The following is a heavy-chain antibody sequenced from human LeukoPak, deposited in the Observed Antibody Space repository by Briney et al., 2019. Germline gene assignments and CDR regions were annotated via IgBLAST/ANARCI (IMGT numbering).Heavy chain of an antibody. Sequence: GGSLRLSCAASGFTFSSYAMHWVRQAPGKGLEWVAVISYDGSNKYYADSVKGRFTISRDNSKNTLYLQMNSLRAEDTAVYYCARDAIVVVPAATHYFDYWGQETLVTVSS. CDR1: GFTFSSYA. V-gene: IGHV3-30-3*01. J-gene: IGHJ4*02. CDR3: ARDAIVVVPAATHYFDY. D-gene: IGHD2-2*01. CDR2: ISYDGSNK.